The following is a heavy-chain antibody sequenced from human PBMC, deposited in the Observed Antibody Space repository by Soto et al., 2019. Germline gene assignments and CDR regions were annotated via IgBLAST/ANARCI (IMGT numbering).Heavy chain of an antibody. CDR3: AHPRGYGVFDAYDI. J-gene: IGHJ3*02. CDR1: GFTFSTYA. D-gene: IGHD4-17*01. Sequence: AQLLESGGGLAHPGGSLRLSCAASGFTFSTYAMSWVRQAPGKGLEWVSAISDSGAFIYHAESVKGRFTISRDNSINTLYLQMNSLRTEDTALYYCAHPRGYGVFDAYDIWGQGTMVTVSS. CDR2: ISDSGAFI. V-gene: IGHV3-23*01.